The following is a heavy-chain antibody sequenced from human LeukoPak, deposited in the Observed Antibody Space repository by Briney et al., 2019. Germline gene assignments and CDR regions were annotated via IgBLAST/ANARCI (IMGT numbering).Heavy chain of an antibody. CDR1: GFTFRSYA. D-gene: IGHD3-3*01. Sequence: PGGSLRLSCAASGFTFRSYAMSWVRQAPGKGLEWVSGISGSGGSTYYADSVKGRFTISRDNSKNTLYLQMTSLRAEDTAVYYCAKLKGVDYDFWSGLIGYWGQGTLVTVSS. CDR2: ISGSGGST. J-gene: IGHJ4*02. CDR3: AKLKGVDYDFWSGLIGY. V-gene: IGHV3-23*01.